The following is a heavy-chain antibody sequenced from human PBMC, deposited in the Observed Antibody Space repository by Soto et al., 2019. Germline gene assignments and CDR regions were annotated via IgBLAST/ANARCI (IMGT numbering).Heavy chain of an antibody. CDR2: IYYSGST. J-gene: IGHJ6*02. Sequence: PSETLSLTCTVSGGSISSSSYYWGWIRQPPGKGLEWIGSIYYSGSTYYNPSLKSRVTISVDTSKNQFSLKLSSVTAADTAVYYCAREHGGYYYGMDVWGQGTTVTVSS. V-gene: IGHV4-39*01. CDR1: GGSISSSSYY. D-gene: IGHD1-1*01. CDR3: AREHGGYYYGMDV.